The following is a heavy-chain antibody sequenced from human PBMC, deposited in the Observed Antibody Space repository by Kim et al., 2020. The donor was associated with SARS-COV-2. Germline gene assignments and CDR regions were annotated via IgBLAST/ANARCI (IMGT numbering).Heavy chain of an antibody. CDR2: INSDESST. D-gene: IGHD6-13*01. CDR1: GFTFSSYW. J-gene: IGHJ4*02. V-gene: IGHV3-74*01. CDR3: AREELRSIAAAVSFW. Sequence: GGSLRLSCAASGFTFSSYWMHWVRQAPGKGLVWVSHINSDESSTSYADSVKGRFTISRDNAKNTLYLQMNSLRAEDTAVYYCAREELRSIAAAVSFWWGQGTQVTVSS.